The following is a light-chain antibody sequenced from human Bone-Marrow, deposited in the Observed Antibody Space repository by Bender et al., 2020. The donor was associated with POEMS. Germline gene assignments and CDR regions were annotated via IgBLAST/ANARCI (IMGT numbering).Light chain of an antibody. Sequence: QSVLTQPPSASGTPGQRVTISCSGRSSNIGTNPVNWYQQLPGTAPKLLIFTNDQRPSGVPARFSGSKSGTSASLAISDIQSEDEGDYYCSSWDDSLSGWVFGGGTKLTVL. CDR3: SSWDDSLSGWV. CDR2: TND. J-gene: IGLJ3*02. CDR1: SSNIGTNP. V-gene: IGLV1-44*01.